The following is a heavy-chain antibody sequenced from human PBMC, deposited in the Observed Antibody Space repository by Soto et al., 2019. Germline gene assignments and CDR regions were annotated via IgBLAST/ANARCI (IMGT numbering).Heavy chain of an antibody. V-gene: IGHV3-9*01. CDR2: ISWNSGSI. D-gene: IGHD6-19*01. CDR3: AKDKAGKSSGSFDY. Sequence: GGSLRLSCAASGFTFDDYAMHWVRQAPGKGLEWVSGISWNSGSIGYADSVKGRFTISRDNAKNSLYLQMNSLRAEDTALYYCAKDKAGKSSGSFDYWGQGTLVTVSS. CDR1: GFTFDDYA. J-gene: IGHJ4*02.